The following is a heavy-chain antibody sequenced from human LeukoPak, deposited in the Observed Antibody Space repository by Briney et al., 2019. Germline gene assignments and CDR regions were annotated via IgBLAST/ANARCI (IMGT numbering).Heavy chain of an antibody. J-gene: IGHJ5*02. Sequence: LRLSCAASGFTFDDYAMHWVRQAPGKGLAWVSGISWNSGSIGYADSVKGRFTISRDNAKNSLYLQMNSLRAEDTALYYCAKGRDKYQLLSKNWFDPWGQGTLVTVSS. V-gene: IGHV3-9*01. CDR2: ISWNSGSI. D-gene: IGHD2-2*01. CDR1: GFTFDDYA. CDR3: AKGRDKYQLLSKNWFDP.